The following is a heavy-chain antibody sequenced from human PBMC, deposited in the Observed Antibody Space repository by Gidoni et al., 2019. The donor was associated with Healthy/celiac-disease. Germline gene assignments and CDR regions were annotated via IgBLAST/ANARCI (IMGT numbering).Heavy chain of an antibody. CDR1: GFTFSSYA. J-gene: IGHJ4*02. CDR3: AKGAMGITIFWWDWVDY. D-gene: IGHD3-3*01. V-gene: IGHV3-23*01. Sequence: EVQLLESGGGLVQPGGSLRLSCAASGFTFSSYAMSWVRQAPGKGLEWVSAIRGSGGSTYYADSVKGRFTISRDNSKNTLYLQMNSLRAEDTAVYYCAKGAMGITIFWWDWVDYWGQGTLVTVSS. CDR2: IRGSGGST.